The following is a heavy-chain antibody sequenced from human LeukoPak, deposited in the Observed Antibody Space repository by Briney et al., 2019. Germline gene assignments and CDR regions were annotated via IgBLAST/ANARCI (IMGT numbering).Heavy chain of an antibody. Sequence: SETLSLTCTVSGGSISSYYWSWIRQPPGKGLEWIGYIYYSGSTNYNPSLKSRVTISVDTSKNQFSLKLSSVTAADTAVYYCARGTPPGIDYWGQGTLVTVSS. J-gene: IGHJ4*02. CDR3: ARGTPPGIDY. D-gene: IGHD1-1*01. CDR1: GGSISSYY. V-gene: IGHV4-59*01. CDR2: IYYSGST.